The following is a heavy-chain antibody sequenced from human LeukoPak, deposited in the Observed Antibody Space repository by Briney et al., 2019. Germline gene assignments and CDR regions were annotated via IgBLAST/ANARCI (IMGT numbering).Heavy chain of an antibody. V-gene: IGHV3-13*01. Sequence: PGGPLRLSCAASGFTFSSYDMHWVRQATGKGLEWVSAIGTAGDTYYPGSVKGRFTISRENAKNSLYLQMNSLRAGDTAVYYCARQTTVGGLDYWGQGTLVTVSS. CDR3: ARQTTVGGLDY. CDR2: IGTAGDT. D-gene: IGHD4-11*01. J-gene: IGHJ4*02. CDR1: GFTFSSYD.